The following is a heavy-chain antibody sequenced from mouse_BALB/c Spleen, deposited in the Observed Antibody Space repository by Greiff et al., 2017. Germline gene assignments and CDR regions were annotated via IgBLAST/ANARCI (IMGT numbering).Heavy chain of an antibody. CDR2: ISYDGSN. Sequence: EVKLMESGPGLVKPSQSLSLTCSVTGYSITSGYYWNWIRQFPGNKLEWMGYISYDGSNNYNPSLKNRISITRDTSKNQFFLKLNSVTTEDTATYYCARENGNWFAYWGQGTLVTVSA. D-gene: IGHD2-1*01. V-gene: IGHV3-6*02. J-gene: IGHJ3*01. CDR3: ARENGNWFAY. CDR1: GYSITSGYY.